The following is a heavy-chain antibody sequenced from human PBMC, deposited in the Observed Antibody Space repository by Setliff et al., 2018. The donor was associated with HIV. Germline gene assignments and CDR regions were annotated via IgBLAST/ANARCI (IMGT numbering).Heavy chain of an antibody. J-gene: IGHJ6*02. D-gene: IGHD1-26*01. Sequence: PSETLSLTCTVSGDPINKYYWSWIRQPPGKGLEWIGFIYISGSTMYNPSLKSRVTMSLDTSKNQVSLKLTSVTAADTAVYYCARRSIVGSTRGYYYYALDVWGQGTTVTVSS. CDR2: IYISGST. CDR1: GDPINKYY. CDR3: ARRSIVGSTRGYYYYALDV. V-gene: IGHV4-4*09.